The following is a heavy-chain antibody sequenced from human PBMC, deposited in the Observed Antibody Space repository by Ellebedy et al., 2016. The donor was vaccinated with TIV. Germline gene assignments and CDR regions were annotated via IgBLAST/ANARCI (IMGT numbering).Heavy chain of an antibody. Sequence: MPSETLSLTCAVSGGSVSSNNWCRWVRQPPGKGLEWTGDSFHDGLTVQNPSLKSRVTISVDNTKNQLSLNLSAVTAADTAVYYCARVEWEQLGLEYWGQGILVTVSS. J-gene: IGHJ4*02. V-gene: IGHV4-4*02. CDR2: SFHDGLT. D-gene: IGHD1/OR15-1a*01. CDR1: GGSVSSNNW. CDR3: ARVEWEQLGLEY.